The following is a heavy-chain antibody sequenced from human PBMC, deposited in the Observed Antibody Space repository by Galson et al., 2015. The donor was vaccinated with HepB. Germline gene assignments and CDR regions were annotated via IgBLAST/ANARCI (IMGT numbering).Heavy chain of an antibody. CDR2: IYSGGST. Sequence: SLRLSCAASGFTVSSNYMSWVRQAPGKGLEWVSVIYSGGSTYYADSVKGRFTISRDNSKNTLYLQMSSLRAEDTAVYYCAGRYDEAPIDIWGQGTMVTVSS. CDR1: GFTVSSNY. V-gene: IGHV3-53*01. CDR3: AGRYDEAPIDI. J-gene: IGHJ3*02. D-gene: IGHD3-3*01.